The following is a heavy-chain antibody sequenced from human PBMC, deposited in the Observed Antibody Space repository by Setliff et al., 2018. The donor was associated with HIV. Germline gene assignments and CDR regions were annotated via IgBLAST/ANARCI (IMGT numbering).Heavy chain of an antibody. Sequence: ASVKVSCKASGYTFTGYYMHWVRQAPGQGLEWMGRINPNSGVTNYAQKFQGRVTITTDESTSTAYMELSSLRSEDTAVYYCARVPSRITMVRGSAFDYWGQGTLVTVSS. CDR3: ARVPSRITMVRGSAFDY. CDR1: GYTFTGYY. D-gene: IGHD3-10*01. J-gene: IGHJ4*02. CDR2: INPNSGVT. V-gene: IGHV1-2*06.